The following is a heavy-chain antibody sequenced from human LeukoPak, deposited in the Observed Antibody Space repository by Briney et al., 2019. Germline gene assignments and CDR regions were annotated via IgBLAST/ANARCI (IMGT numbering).Heavy chain of an antibody. CDR1: GFTFSSYG. Sequence: PGESLRLSCTASGFTFSSYGMHWVRQAPGKGLEWVAVISYDGSNKYYADSVKGRFTISRDNSKNTLYLQMNSLRAEDTAVYYCARELYYYDSSGYLDYWGQGTLVTVSS. V-gene: IGHV3-30*03. CDR2: ISYDGSNK. D-gene: IGHD3-22*01. CDR3: ARELYYYDSSGYLDY. J-gene: IGHJ4*02.